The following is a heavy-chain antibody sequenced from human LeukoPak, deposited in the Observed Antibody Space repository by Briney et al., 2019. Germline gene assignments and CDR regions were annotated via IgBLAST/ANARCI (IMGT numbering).Heavy chain of an antibody. V-gene: IGHV3-48*01. D-gene: IGHD6-6*01. CDR3: APLGEYSSSSGPFDY. J-gene: IGHJ4*02. Sequence: GRSLRLSCAASGFTFSSYTMHWVRQAPGKGLEWVSYLSSSGTTIYYADSVKGRFTISRDNAKNSLYLQMNSLRAEDTAVYYCAPLGEYSSSSGPFDYWGQGTLVTVSS. CDR1: GFTFSSYT. CDR2: LSSSGTTI.